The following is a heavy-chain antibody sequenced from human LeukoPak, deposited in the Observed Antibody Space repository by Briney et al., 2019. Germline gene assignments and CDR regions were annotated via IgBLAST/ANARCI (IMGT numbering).Heavy chain of an antibody. CDR2: IYYSGST. V-gene: IGHV4-30-4*08. D-gene: IGHD1-26*01. CDR1: GGSISSGDYY. J-gene: IGHJ3*02. Sequence: NPSQTLSLTCTVSGGSISSGDYYWSWIRQPPGKGLEWIGYIYYSGSTYYNPSLKSRVTISVDTSKNQFSLKLSSVTAADTAVYYCARHSGSYYTAAFDIWGQGTMVTVSS. CDR3: ARHSGSYYTAAFDI.